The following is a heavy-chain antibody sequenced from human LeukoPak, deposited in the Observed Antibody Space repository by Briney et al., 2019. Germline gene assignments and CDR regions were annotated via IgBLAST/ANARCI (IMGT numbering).Heavy chain of an antibody. D-gene: IGHD7-27*01. CDR2: ISAYNGNT. CDR1: GYTFTGYY. CDR3: AKVPHSWGLFDS. J-gene: IGHJ4*02. Sequence: ASVKVSCKASGYTFTGYYMHWVRQSPGQGLEWMGWISAYNGNTNYAQKLQGRVTMTTDTSTSTAYMELRSLRSDDTAVYYCAKVPHSWGLFDSWGQGTLVTVSS. V-gene: IGHV1-18*04.